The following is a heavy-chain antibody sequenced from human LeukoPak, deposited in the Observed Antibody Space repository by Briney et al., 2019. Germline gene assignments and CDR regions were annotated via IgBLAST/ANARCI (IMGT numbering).Heavy chain of an antibody. CDR1: GFTFSAYW. D-gene: IGHD3-9*01. CDR3: ARDLDWLLFDY. Sequence: GGSLRLSCAASGFTFSAYWMHWVRQAPGKGLVWVSRVRYDGSTTTYADSVKGRFTISRDNAKNILYLQMNSLRVEDTAVYYCARDLDWLLFDYWGQGTLVTVSS. J-gene: IGHJ4*02. V-gene: IGHV3-74*01. CDR2: VRYDGSTT.